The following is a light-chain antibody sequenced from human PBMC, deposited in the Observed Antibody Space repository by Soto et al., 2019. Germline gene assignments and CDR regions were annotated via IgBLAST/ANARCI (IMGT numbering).Light chain of an antibody. CDR3: QQANSFLLT. V-gene: IGKV1D-12*01. Sequence: DIQMTQSPSSVSASVGDRVTITGRASQGINRWLAWYQQKLGKAPKLMIFDASSLQSGVPSRFRGTGSVTNLTLTISSLQPEDFATYYCQQANSFLLTFGGAPKVDIK. J-gene: IGKJ4*01. CDR1: QGINRW. CDR2: DAS.